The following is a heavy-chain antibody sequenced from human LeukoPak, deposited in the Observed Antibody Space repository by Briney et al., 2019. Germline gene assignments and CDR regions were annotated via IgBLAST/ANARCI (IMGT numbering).Heavy chain of an antibody. Sequence: GGSLRLSCAASGFTFSSYGMHWVRQAPGKGLEWVAFIRYDGSNKYYADSVKGRFTISRDNSKNTLYLQMNSLRAEDTAVYYCAGLDDFWSGHFDYWGQGTLVTVSS. D-gene: IGHD3-3*01. CDR3: AGLDDFWSGHFDY. V-gene: IGHV3-30*02. CDR1: GFTFSSYG. CDR2: IRYDGSNK. J-gene: IGHJ4*02.